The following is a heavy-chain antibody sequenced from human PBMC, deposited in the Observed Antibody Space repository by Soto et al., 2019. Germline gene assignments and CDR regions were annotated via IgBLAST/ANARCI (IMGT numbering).Heavy chain of an antibody. D-gene: IGHD2-2*01. CDR2: IYHSGST. Sequence: QVQLQESGPGLVKPSGTLSLTCAVSGGSISSSNWWSWVRQPPGKGLEWIGEIYHSGSTNYNPSLKSRVTISVDKSKNQFSLKLSSVTAADTAVYYCARHTVSDNVVVPAAPRFYYGMDVWGQGTTVTVSS. CDR1: GGSISSSNW. CDR3: ARHTVSDNVVVPAAPRFYYGMDV. J-gene: IGHJ6*02. V-gene: IGHV4-4*02.